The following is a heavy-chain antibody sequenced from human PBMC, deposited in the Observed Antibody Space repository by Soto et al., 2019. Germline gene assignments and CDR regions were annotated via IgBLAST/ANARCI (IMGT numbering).Heavy chain of an antibody. V-gene: IGHV4-34*01. CDR2: INHSGST. D-gene: IGHD3-10*01. J-gene: IGHJ6*02. CDR3: ARGFRNGEGYYYYGMDV. CDR1: GVSFSGYY. Sequence: SETLSLTCAVYGVSFSGYYWSWFRQPPGKGLEWIGEINHSGSTNYNPSLKSRVTISVDTSKNQFSLKLSSVTAADTAVYYCARGFRNGEGYYYYGMDVWGQGTTVTVSS.